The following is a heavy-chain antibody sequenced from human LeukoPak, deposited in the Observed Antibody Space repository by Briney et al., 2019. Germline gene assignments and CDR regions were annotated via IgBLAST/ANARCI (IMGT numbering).Heavy chain of an antibody. D-gene: IGHD3-10*01. CDR3: ATLTMVRGVRSDY. CDR1: GYTLTELS. V-gene: IGHV1-24*01. Sequence: ASVTVSCKVSGYTLTELSMHWVRQAPGKGLEWMGGFDPEDGETIYAQKFQGRVTMTVDTSTDTAYMELSSLRSEDTAVYYCATLTMVRGVRSDYWGQGTLVTVSS. CDR2: FDPEDGET. J-gene: IGHJ4*02.